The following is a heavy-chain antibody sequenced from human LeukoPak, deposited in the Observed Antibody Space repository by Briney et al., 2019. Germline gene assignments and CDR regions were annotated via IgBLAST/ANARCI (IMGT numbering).Heavy chain of an antibody. D-gene: IGHD3-22*01. CDR3: ATTLHSGYYDLY. Sequence: PGGSLRLSCAASGFTLSSYIMSWVRQAPGKGLEWVSLISGSGAGTYYADSVKGRFTISRDNSKNTLYLQMNSLRAEDTAVYYCATTLHSGYYDLYWGQGTLVTVSS. CDR2: ISGSGAGT. J-gene: IGHJ4*02. CDR1: GFTLSSYI. V-gene: IGHV3-23*01.